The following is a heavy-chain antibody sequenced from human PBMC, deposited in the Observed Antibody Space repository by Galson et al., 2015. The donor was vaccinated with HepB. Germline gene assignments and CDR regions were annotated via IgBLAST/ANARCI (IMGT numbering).Heavy chain of an antibody. CDR1: GGTFSSYT. CDR3: ARVHYDILTGYSHFDY. J-gene: IGHJ4*02. V-gene: IGHV1-69*02. D-gene: IGHD3-9*01. CDR2: VIPILGIA. Sequence: SVKVSCKASGGTFSSYTISWVRQAPGQGLEWMGRVIPILGIANYAQKFQGRVTITADKSTSTAYMELSSLRSEDTAVYYCARVHYDILTGYSHFDYWGQGTLVTVSS.